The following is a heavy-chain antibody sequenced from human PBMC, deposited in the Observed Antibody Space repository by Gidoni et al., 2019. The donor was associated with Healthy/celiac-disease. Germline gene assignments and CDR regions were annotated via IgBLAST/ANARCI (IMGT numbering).Heavy chain of an antibody. CDR3: ASGAEGGLDY. V-gene: IGHV4-34*01. Sequence: QVQLQQWGAGLLKPSETLSLTCAVYGGSFRCYYWSWIRQPPGKGLEWIGEIDHSVSTNYNPSLKSRVTISVDTSKNQFSLNRSSVTAADTAVYYCASGAEGGLDYWGQGTLVTVSS. J-gene: IGHJ4*02. CDR1: GGSFRCYY. D-gene: IGHD2-15*01. CDR2: IDHSVST.